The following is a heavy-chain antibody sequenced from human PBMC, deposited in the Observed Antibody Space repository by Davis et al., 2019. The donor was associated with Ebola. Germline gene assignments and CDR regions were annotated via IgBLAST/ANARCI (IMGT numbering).Heavy chain of an antibody. CDR2: IYGGGST. V-gene: IGHV3-53*01. J-gene: IGHJ6*02. CDR3: ARDPSTIFGVVTEYYYYYGMDV. CDR1: GFTVSSNY. Sequence: GESLKISCAVSGFTVSSNYMSWVRQAPGKGLEWVSVIYGGGSTYYADSVKGRFTISRDNAKNSLYLQMNSLRDEDTAVYYCARDPSTIFGVVTEYYYYYGMDVWGQGTTVTVSS. D-gene: IGHD3-3*01.